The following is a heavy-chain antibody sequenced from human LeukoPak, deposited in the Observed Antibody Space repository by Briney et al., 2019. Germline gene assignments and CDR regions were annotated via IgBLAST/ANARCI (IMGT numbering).Heavy chain of an antibody. CDR3: ARAVLVARGLMAYFDY. CDR2: INPSGGAT. V-gene: IGHV1-46*01. Sequence: ASVKVSFKSPGYIFIRYCIHWVRQAPGQGLEWVGIINPSGGATSYAQKFQGRVTMTRDTSTSTVYMELSSLRSQDTAVYYCARAVLVARGLMAYFDYWGQGTLVTVSS. D-gene: IGHD3-10*01. J-gene: IGHJ4*02. CDR1: GYIFIRYC.